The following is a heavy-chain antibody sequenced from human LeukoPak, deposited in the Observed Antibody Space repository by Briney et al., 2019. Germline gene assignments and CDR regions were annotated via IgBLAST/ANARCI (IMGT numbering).Heavy chain of an antibody. Sequence: SETLSLTCTVSGGSISSYYWSWIRQPPGKGLEWIGYIYYGGSTNYNPSLKSRVTISVDTSKDQFSLKLSSVTAADTAVYYCARGLGVETNYWYFDLWGRGTLVTVSS. D-gene: IGHD3-16*01. CDR1: GGSISSYY. J-gene: IGHJ2*01. CDR3: ARGLGVETNYWYFDL. V-gene: IGHV4-59*01. CDR2: IYYGGST.